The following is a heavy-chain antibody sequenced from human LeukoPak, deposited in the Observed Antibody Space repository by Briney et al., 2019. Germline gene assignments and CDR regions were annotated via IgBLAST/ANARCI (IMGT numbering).Heavy chain of an antibody. Sequence: GRSLRLSCAASGFTFSSYAMHWVRQAPGQGLEWVAVISYDGSNKYYADSVKGRFTISRDNSKNTLYLQMNSLRAEDTAVYYCARDPDSSSWYHYYYYGMDVWGQGTTVTVSS. V-gene: IGHV3-30*04. D-gene: IGHD6-13*01. CDR2: ISYDGSNK. CDR1: GFTFSSYA. CDR3: ARDPDSSSWYHYYYYGMDV. J-gene: IGHJ6*02.